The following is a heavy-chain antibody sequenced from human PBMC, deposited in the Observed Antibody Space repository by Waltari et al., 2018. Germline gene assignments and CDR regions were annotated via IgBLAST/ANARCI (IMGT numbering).Heavy chain of an antibody. Sequence: EVQLVQSGAEVKKPGATVKISCKASGYTFTDYYMHWVQQAPGKGLEWMGRVDPEDGETIYAEKFQGRVTITADTSTDTAYMELSSLRSEDTAVYYCATPKTAYYDFWSGYSFDYWGQGTLVTVSS. D-gene: IGHD3-3*01. CDR3: ATPKTAYYDFWSGYSFDY. CDR1: GYTFTDYY. J-gene: IGHJ4*02. V-gene: IGHV1-69-2*01. CDR2: VDPEDGET.